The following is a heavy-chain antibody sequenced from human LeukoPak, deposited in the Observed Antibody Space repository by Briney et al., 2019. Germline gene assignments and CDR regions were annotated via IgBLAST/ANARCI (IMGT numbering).Heavy chain of an antibody. J-gene: IGHJ5*02. CDR2: IYYSGST. CDR3: ARDEEGGRGRYNWFDP. Sequence: SETLSLTCTVSGGSISSYYWSWIRQPPGKGLEWIGYIYYSGSTNYNPSLKSRVTISVDTSKNQFSLKLSSVTAADTAVYYCARDEEGGRGRYNWFDPWGQGTLVTVSS. V-gene: IGHV4-59*12. CDR1: GGSISSYY. D-gene: IGHD3-16*01.